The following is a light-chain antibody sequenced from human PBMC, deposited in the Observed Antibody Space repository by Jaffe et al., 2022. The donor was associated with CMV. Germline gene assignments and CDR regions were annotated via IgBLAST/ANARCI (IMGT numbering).Light chain of an antibody. J-gene: IGKJ1*01. CDR3: HQYYSSPRT. CDR1: QGISNY. Sequence: AIRMTQSPSSFSASTGDRVTITCRASQGISNYLAWYQQKPGKAPNLLIYAASTLQSEVPSRFSGSGSGTDFTLTISSLQSEDFATYYCHQYYSSPRTFGQGTKVEIK. V-gene: IGKV1-8*01. CDR2: AAS.